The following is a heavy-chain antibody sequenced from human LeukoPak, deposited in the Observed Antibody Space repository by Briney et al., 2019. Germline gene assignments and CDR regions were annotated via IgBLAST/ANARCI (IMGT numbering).Heavy chain of an antibody. D-gene: IGHD3-9*01. V-gene: IGHV3-23*01. CDR2: ISGSGGST. CDR3: AKGRVQPMTGYYFDY. Sequence: GGSLRLSCAASGFTFSSYAMSWVRQAPGKGLEWVSAISGSGGSTYYADSVKGRFTISRDNSKNTLYLQMNSLRAEDTAVYYCAKGRVQPMTGYYFDYWGQGTLVTVSS. J-gene: IGHJ4*02. CDR1: GFTFSSYA.